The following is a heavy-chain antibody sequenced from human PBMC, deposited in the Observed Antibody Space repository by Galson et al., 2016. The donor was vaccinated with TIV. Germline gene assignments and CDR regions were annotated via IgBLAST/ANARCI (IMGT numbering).Heavy chain of an antibody. CDR1: GGSFSGYF. J-gene: IGHJ4*02. V-gene: IGHV4-34*01. Sequence: TLSLTCAVYGGSFSGYFWSWIRQSPGGGLEWIGEINHSGTTRYSPSPKSRVTISLDMAKNQLSLKVTSVTAADTAVYYCARGPRLRTSLFEDITKTFDYWGQGARVTVSS. CDR3: ARGPRLRTSLFEDITKTFDY. D-gene: IGHD3-3*01. CDR2: INHSGTT.